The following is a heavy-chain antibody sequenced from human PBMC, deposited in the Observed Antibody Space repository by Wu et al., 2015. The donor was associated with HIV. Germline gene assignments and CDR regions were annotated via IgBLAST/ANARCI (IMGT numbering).Heavy chain of an antibody. CDR3: ARGGSYSSYFDY. D-gene: IGHD1-26*01. CDR2: IIPIFGTA. CDR1: GGTFSSYA. Sequence: LVQSGAEVKVSCKASGGTFSSYAISWVRQAPGQGLEWMGGIIPIFGTANYAQKFQGRVTITTDESTSTAYMELSSLRSEDTAVYYCARGGSYSSYFDYWGQGTLVTVSS. J-gene: IGHJ4*02. V-gene: IGHV1-69*05.